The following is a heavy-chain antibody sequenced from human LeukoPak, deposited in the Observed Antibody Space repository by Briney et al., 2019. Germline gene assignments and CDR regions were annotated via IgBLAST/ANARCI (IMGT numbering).Heavy chain of an antibody. J-gene: IGHJ4*02. D-gene: IGHD3-3*01. CDR2: LGGRSRST. V-gene: IGHV3-23*01. CDR1: GFTFSSHA. Sequence: PGGPLRLSCVASGFTFSSHAMSWVRQAPGKGLEWVSTLGGRSRSTYYADSVKGRFTISRDNSKNTLYLHMSSLRAEDTAIYYCVGGARHDALWSGYFFDYWGQGTLATVSS. CDR3: VGGARHDALWSGYFFDY.